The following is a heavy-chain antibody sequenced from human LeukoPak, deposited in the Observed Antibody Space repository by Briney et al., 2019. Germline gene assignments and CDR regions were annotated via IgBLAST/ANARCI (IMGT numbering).Heavy chain of an antibody. J-gene: IGHJ4*02. Sequence: SETLSLTCAVYGGSFSVYYWSWIRQPPGKGLEWIGEINHSGSTNYNPRLESRGTISVDTSKNQLSLKLSSVTAADTAVYYCARGTPPSATNDYWGQGTLVTISS. CDR1: GGSFSVYY. CDR2: INHSGST. CDR3: ARGTPPSATNDY. D-gene: IGHD2-8*01. V-gene: IGHV4-34*01.